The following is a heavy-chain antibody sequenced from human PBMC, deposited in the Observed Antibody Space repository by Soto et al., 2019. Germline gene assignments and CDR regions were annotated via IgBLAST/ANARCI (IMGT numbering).Heavy chain of an antibody. D-gene: IGHD3-3*01. Sequence: EVQLVESGGGLVQPGRSLRLSCVASGFTFDDYAMHWVRQAPGKGLEWVSGISWNSGSIGYADSVKGRFTIARDNAKNSLYLQMNSLRAEDTALYYCAKGGSGSPTDLKFDYWGQGTLVTVSS. CDR3: AKGGSGSPTDLKFDY. CDR2: ISWNSGSI. CDR1: GFTFDDYA. V-gene: IGHV3-9*01. J-gene: IGHJ4*02.